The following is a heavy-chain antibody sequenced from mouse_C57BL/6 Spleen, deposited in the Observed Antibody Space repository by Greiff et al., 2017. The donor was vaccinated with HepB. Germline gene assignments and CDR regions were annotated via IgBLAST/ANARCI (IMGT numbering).Heavy chain of an antibody. CDR2: IDPNSGGT. J-gene: IGHJ2*01. D-gene: IGHD1-1*01. Sequence: QVQLKQPGAELVKPGASVKLSCKASGYTFTSYWMHWVKQRPGRGLEWIGRIDPNSGGTKYNEKFKSKATLTVDKPSSTAYMQLSSLTSEDSAVYYCARNTYYYGSSYYFDYWGQGTTLTVSS. CDR3: ARNTYYYGSSYYFDY. V-gene: IGHV1-72*01. CDR1: GYTFTSYW.